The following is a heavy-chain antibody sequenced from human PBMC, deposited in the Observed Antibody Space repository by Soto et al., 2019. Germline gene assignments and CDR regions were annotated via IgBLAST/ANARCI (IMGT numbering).Heavy chain of an antibody. V-gene: IGHV3-66*01. D-gene: IGHD3-10*01. CDR3: ARDFTYGSGSYLYYYGMDV. J-gene: IGHJ6*02. CDR2: IYSGGST. Sequence: EVQLMESGGGLVQPGGSLRLSCAASGFTVSSNYMSWVRQAPGKGLEWVSVIYSGGSTYYADSVKGRFTISRDNSKNTLYLQMNSLRAEDTAVYYCARDFTYGSGSYLYYYGMDVWGQGTTVTVSS. CDR1: GFTVSSNY.